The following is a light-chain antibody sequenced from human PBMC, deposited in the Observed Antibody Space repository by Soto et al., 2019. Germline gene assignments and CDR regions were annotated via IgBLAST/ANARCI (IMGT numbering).Light chain of an antibody. CDR3: QQFSSYPLT. CDR1: QTVRINY. CDR2: DAS. V-gene: IGKV3-20*01. Sequence: EVVLTHSPGTLSLSPCERATLSCSASQTVRINYLAWYQQKPGQAPRLLIYDASSRATGIPDRFSGGGSGTDFTLTISRLEPEDFAVYYCQQFSSYPLTFGGGTKVDIK. J-gene: IGKJ4*01.